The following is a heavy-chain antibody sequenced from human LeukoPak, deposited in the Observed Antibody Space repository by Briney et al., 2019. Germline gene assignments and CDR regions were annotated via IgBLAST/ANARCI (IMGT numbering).Heavy chain of an antibody. Sequence: GGSLRLSCAASGFTVSSNYMSWVRQAPGKGLEWVSVIYSGGSTYYADSVKGRFTISRDNSKNTLYLQMNSLRAEDTAVYYCVRDFAAAGTEAYYYMDVWGKGTTVTISS. CDR1: GFTVSSNY. J-gene: IGHJ6*03. D-gene: IGHD6-13*01. CDR2: IYSGGST. V-gene: IGHV3-66*01. CDR3: VRDFAAAGTEAYYYMDV.